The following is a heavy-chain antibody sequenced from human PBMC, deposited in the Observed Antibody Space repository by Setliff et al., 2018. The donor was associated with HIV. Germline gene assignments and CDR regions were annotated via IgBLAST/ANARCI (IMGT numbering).Heavy chain of an antibody. J-gene: IGHJ6*03. CDR3: AREIGVTLISISRNYYYLDV. CDR2: IGYSGEST. Sequence: WVRQAPGKGLEWVSGIGYSGESTYYADSVEGRFTISRDNSKNTLYLQLNSLRAEDTAIYYCAREIGVTLISISRNYYYLDVWGNGTTVTVSS. D-gene: IGHD3-22*01. V-gene: IGHV3-23*01.